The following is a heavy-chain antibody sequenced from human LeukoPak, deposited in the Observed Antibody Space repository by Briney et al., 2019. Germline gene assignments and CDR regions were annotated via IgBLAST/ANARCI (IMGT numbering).Heavy chain of an antibody. V-gene: IGHV3-69-1*02. D-gene: IGHD5-18*01. Sequence: GGSLRLSCAASGFTFSTYPMTWVRQAPGKGLEWISHIRDSGTTDYADSVKGRFTISRDNAKNSLYLQMNSLRAEDTAVYYCAREPTAMILWGQGTLVTVSS. CDR3: AREPTAMIL. J-gene: IGHJ4*02. CDR1: GFTFSTYP. CDR2: IRDSGTT.